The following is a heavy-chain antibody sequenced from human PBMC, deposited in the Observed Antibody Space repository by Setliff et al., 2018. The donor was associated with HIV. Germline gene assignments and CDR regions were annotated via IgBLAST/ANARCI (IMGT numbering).Heavy chain of an antibody. CDR1: GGSISSNGPGYY. CDR3: ARDGPLEGSYRYYYYYMDV. CDR2: VYHTGST. D-gene: IGHD3-10*01. V-gene: IGHV4-39*07. Sequence: NPSETLSLTCTVSGGSISSNGPGYYWGWVRQPPGGGLEWIGNVYHTGSTYYNPSLKSRVTISVDTSKNQFSLKLSSVTAADTAVYYCARDGPLEGSYRYYYYYMDVWGNGTTVTVSS. J-gene: IGHJ6*03.